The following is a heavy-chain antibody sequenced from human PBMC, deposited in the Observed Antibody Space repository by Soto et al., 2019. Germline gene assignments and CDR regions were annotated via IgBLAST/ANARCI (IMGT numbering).Heavy chain of an antibody. CDR3: ARDRWDQGRYFDY. CDR2: ISYDGSNK. CDR1: GFTFSSYA. D-gene: IGHD1-26*01. J-gene: IGHJ4*02. Sequence: QVQLVESGGGVVQPGRSLRLSCAASGFTFSSYAMHWVRQAPGKGLEWVAVISYDGSNKYYADSVKGRFTISRDNSKNTLYLQMNSLGAEDTAVYYCARDRWDQGRYFDYWGQGTLVTVSS. V-gene: IGHV3-30-3*01.